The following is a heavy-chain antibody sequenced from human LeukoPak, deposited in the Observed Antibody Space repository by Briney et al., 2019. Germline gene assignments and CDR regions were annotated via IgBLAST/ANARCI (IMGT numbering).Heavy chain of an antibody. CDR2: IRYDGSNK. CDR1: GFTVSSNY. CDR3: AKDPRWMVPITTND. Sequence: GGSLRLSCAASGFTVSSNYMSWVRQAPGKGLEWVAFIRYDGSNKYYADSVKGRFTISRDNSKNTLYLQMNSLRAEDTAVYYCAKDPRWMVPITTNDWGQGTLVTVSS. V-gene: IGHV3-30*02. D-gene: IGHD6-19*01. J-gene: IGHJ4*02.